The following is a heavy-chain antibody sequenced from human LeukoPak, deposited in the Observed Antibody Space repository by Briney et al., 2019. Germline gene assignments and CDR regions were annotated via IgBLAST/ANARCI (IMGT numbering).Heavy chain of an antibody. D-gene: IGHD6-19*01. Sequence: GGSLRLSCTASGFTFGDYAMSWFRQAPGKGLEWVGFIRSKAYGGTTEYAASVKGRFTISRDDSKSIAYLQMNSLKTEDTAVYYCTRASYSSGWIGAFDIWGQGTMVTVSS. J-gene: IGHJ3*02. CDR2: IRSKAYGGTT. CDR1: GFTFGDYA. V-gene: IGHV3-49*03. CDR3: TRASYSSGWIGAFDI.